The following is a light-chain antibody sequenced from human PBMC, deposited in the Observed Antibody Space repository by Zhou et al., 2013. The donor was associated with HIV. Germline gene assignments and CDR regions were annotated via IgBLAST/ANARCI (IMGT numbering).Light chain of an antibody. CDR2: AAS. CDR3: QQSYNTPYT. Sequence: DIQVTQSPSSLSASIGDRVTITCRASQSISNNLNWYQQKPGKAPKLLIYAASSLQSGVPSRFSGSGSGTDFTLTINSLQPEDFATYYCQQSYNTPYTFGQGTKLEIK. V-gene: IGKV1-39*01. J-gene: IGKJ2*01. CDR1: QSISNN.